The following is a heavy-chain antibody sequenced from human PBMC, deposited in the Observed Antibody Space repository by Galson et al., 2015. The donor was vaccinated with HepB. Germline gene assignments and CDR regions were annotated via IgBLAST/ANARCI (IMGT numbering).Heavy chain of an antibody. CDR3: AKRFLEWFDAFDI. J-gene: IGHJ3*02. V-gene: IGHV3-7*03. D-gene: IGHD3-3*01. CDR1: GFTFSSYW. CDR2: IKQDGSEK. Sequence: SLRLSCAASGFTFSSYWMSWVRQAPGKGLEWVANIKQDGSEKYYVDSVKGRFTISRDNAKNSLYLQMNSLRAEDTAVYYCAKRFLEWFDAFDIWGQGTMVTVSS.